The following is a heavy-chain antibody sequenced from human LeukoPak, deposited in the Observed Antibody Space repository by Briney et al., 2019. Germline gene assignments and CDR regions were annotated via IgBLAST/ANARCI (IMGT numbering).Heavy chain of an antibody. CDR3: ATSNDAKIDPFDH. D-gene: IGHD2-8*01. J-gene: IGHJ4*02. CDR2: INTKGET. Sequence: SETLSLTCTVSGVSMSAYQWSWVRQSPEKGLEWIGCINTKGETSYNPSLKSRVTTSVDTSKSQFSLRLTSVTAADTAGYYCATSNDAKIDPFDHWGQGAPVTVSS. CDR1: GVSMSAYQ. V-gene: IGHV4-4*09.